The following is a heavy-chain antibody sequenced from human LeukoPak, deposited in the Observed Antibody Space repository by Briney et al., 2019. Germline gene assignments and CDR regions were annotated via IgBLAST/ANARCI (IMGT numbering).Heavy chain of an antibody. D-gene: IGHD4-23*01. CDR1: GFTFNNYW. Sequence: GGSLRLSCAASGFTFNNYWMSWVRQAPGKGLEWVANIKEDGSEKFYVDSVKGRFSMPRDNARNSLYLQMNSLRAEDTAVYYCIGYGGNSVWGQGTLVTASS. CDR2: IKEDGSEK. CDR3: IGYGGNSV. J-gene: IGHJ4*02. V-gene: IGHV3-7*01.